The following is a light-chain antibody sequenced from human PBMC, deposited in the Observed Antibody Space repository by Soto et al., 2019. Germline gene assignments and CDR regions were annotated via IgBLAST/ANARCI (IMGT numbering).Light chain of an antibody. V-gene: IGKV1-33*01. CDR2: DAS. Sequence: DIQMTQSPSSLSGSVGDRVTITCQASQNINNYLNWYQQKPGRAPKLLIYDASNLEAGVPSRFRGSGSGTDFTFTISRLQPEDIATYYCQQYGEAFAQGTRLEIK. CDR3: QQYGEA. J-gene: IGKJ5*01. CDR1: QNINNY.